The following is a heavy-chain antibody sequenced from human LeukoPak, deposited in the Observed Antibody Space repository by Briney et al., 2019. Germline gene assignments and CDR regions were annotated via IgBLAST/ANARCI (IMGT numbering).Heavy chain of an antibody. CDR3: ALLYSSGGTGPDDY. Sequence: SVKVSCKASGGTFSSYAISWVRRAPGQGLEWMGGIIPIFGTANYAQKFQGRVTITADKSTSTAYMELSSLRSEDTAVYYCALLYSSGGTGPDDYWGQGTLVTVSS. V-gene: IGHV1-69*06. CDR2: IIPIFGTA. D-gene: IGHD6-19*01. J-gene: IGHJ4*02. CDR1: GGTFSSYA.